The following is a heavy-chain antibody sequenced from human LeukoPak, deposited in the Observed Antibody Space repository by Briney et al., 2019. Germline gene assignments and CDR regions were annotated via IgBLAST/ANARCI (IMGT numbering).Heavy chain of an antibody. V-gene: IGHV3-9*01. CDR2: ISWNSGSI. CDR1: GFTLDDYA. J-gene: IGHJ4*02. Sequence: PGGSLRLSCAASGFTLDDYAIHWVRQAPGKGLEWVSGISWNSGSIGYADSVKGRFTISRDNAKNSLYLQMNSLRAEDTALYYCAKGRNWNYFDYWGQGTLVTVSS. CDR3: AKGRNWNYFDY. D-gene: IGHD1-1*01.